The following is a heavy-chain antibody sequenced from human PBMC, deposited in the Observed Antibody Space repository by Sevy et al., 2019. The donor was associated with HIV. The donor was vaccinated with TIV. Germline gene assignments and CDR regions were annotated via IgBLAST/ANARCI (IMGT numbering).Heavy chain of an antibody. CDR2: ISSSGNTI. Sequence: GGSLRLSCEASGFTFSSYEMNWVRQAPGKGLEWVSYISSSGNTIYYADSVKGRFTISRDNAKNSLYLQMNSLSAEDTAVYYCVREGLGGYSYSLDYWGHGTLVTVSS. V-gene: IGHV3-48*03. J-gene: IGHJ4*01. CDR1: GFTFSSYE. D-gene: IGHD5-18*01. CDR3: VREGLGGYSYSLDY.